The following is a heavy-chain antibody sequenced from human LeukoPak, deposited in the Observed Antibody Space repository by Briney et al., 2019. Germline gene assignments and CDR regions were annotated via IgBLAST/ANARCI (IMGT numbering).Heavy chain of an antibody. CDR1: GFTFSSYG. D-gene: IGHD3-22*01. CDR3: ARDLSLIALTD. CDR2: ISGSGGST. V-gene: IGHV3-23*01. Sequence: GGSLRLSCAASGFTFSSYGMSWVRQAPGKGLEWVSTISGSGGSTYYVDSVKGRFTISRDNSKNTVYLQMNSLRAEDTAVYYCARDLSLIALTDWGQGTLVTVSS. J-gene: IGHJ4*02.